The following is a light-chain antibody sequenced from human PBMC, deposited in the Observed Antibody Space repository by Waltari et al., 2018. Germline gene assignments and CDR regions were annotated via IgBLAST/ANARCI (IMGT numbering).Light chain of an antibody. CDR3: QQYYSTPPT. CDR2: WAS. V-gene: IGKV4-1*01. J-gene: IGKJ4*01. CDR1: QSVLHSSNNRNY. Sequence: DIVMTQSPDSLAVSLGERATINCKSSQSVLHSSNNRNYLAWYQQKPGQPPKLLISWASTRESGVPDRFSGSGSATDFTLTISSLQAEGVAVYYCQQYYSTPPTFGGGTKVEIK.